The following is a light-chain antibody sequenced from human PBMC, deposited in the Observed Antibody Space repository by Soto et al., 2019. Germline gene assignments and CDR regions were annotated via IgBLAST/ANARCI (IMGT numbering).Light chain of an antibody. CDR2: HNP. CDR3: AARADSMQGVI. V-gene: IGLV1-44*01. J-gene: IGLJ2*01. CDR1: PSNIGTNT. Sequence: QSVLTPPPSASGTPVQRVTISCSGGPSNIGTNTVTWDQQVPGTASKLLLYHNPQLPSGVPDRFSGSKSGTSASLATSGRQSEDAADYYCAARADSMQGVIFGAWNKIT.